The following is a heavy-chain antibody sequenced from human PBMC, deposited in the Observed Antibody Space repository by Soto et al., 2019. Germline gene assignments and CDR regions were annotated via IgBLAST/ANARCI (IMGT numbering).Heavy chain of an antibody. J-gene: IGHJ6*02. CDR2: IYSGGST. CDR3: ASDYGAPPAGYYYYYGMDV. CDR1: GFTVSSNY. V-gene: IGHV3-53*01. D-gene: IGHD4-17*01. Sequence: PWGSLRLSCAASGFTVSSNYMSWVRQAPGKGLEWVSVIYSGGSTYYADSVKGRFTISRDNSKNTLYLQMNSLRAEDTAVYYCASDYGAPPAGYYYYYGMDVWGQGTTVTV.